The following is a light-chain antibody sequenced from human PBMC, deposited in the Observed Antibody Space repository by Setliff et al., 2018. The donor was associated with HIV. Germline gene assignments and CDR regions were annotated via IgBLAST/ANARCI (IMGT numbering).Light chain of an antibody. Sequence: QPALAQPASVSGSPGQSITISCTGTSSDVGGYNSVSWYQQHPGKAPKLMIYEVSNRPSGVSNRFSGSKSGNTASLTISGLQAEDEADYYCSSYTSSNTLVFGTGTKV. CDR3: SSYTSSNTLV. CDR2: EVS. J-gene: IGLJ1*01. CDR1: SSDVGGYNS. V-gene: IGLV2-14*01.